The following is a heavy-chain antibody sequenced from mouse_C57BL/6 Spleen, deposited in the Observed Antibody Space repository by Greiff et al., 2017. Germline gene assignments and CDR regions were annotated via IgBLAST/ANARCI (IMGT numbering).Heavy chain of an antibody. D-gene: IGHD2-2*01. V-gene: IGHV1-7*01. CDR2: INPSSGYT. Sequence: VQLKQSGAELAKPGASVKLSCKASGYTFTSYWMHWVKQRPGQGLEWIGYINPSSGYTKYNQKFKDKATLTADKSSSTAYMQLSSLTSEDSAVYYCASGYDDYAMDYWGQGTSVTVSA. CDR3: ASGYDDYAMDY. CDR1: GYTFTSYW. J-gene: IGHJ4*01.